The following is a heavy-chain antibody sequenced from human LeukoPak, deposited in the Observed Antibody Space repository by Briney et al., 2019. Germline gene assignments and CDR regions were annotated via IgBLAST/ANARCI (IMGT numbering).Heavy chain of an antibody. CDR1: GGSFSGYY. V-gene: IGHV4-34*01. D-gene: IGHD6-13*01. CDR2: INHSGST. J-gene: IGHJ5*02. Sequence: SETLSLTCAVYGGSFSGYYWSWIRQPPGKGLEWIGEINHSGSTNYNPSLKSRVTISVDTSKNQFSLKLSSVTAADTAVYYCARDRAAAGIGWFDPWGQGTLVTVSS. CDR3: ARDRAAAGIGWFDP.